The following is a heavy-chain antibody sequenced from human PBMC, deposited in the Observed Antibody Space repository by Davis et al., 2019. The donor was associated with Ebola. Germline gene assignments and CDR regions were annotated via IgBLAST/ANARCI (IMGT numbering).Heavy chain of an antibody. CDR2: ISNGGRT. CDR3: ASLGGEAGAFTGFDY. Sequence: SETLSLTCSVSGGSVGSDYWSWIRQSPGKGLEWIAFISNGGRTIYNPSLRSRVTMSVDTSKNQFSLKLTSVTAADAAVYYCASLGGEAGAFTGFDYWGQGTLVTVSS. D-gene: IGHD3-16*01. J-gene: IGHJ4*02. CDR1: GGSVGSDY. V-gene: IGHV4-59*02.